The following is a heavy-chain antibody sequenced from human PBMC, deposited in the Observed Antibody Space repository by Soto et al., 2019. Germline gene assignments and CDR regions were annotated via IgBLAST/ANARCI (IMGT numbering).Heavy chain of an antibody. J-gene: IGHJ5*02. Sequence: SGPTLVNPTQTLTLTCTFSGFSLSTSEVGVGWIRQPPGKALEWLALIYWDYDKRYSPSLKSRLTITKDTSKNQVVLTMTNMDPVDTATYYCAHENTIFGTSSWFDPWGQGTLVTVSS. CDR3: AHENTIFGTSSWFDP. V-gene: IGHV2-5*02. D-gene: IGHD3-3*01. CDR2: IYWDYDK. CDR1: GFSLSTSEVG.